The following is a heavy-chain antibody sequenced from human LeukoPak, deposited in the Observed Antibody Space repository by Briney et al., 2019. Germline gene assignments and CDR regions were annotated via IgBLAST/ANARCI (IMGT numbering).Heavy chain of an antibody. Sequence: GGSLRLSCAASGFTFDDYAMHWVRQAPGKGLEWVSGISWNSGSIGYADSVKGRFTISRDNSKNTLYLQMNSLRAEDTAVYYCARAGYSGSCYYFDYWGQGTLVTVSS. J-gene: IGHJ4*02. CDR1: GFTFDDYA. D-gene: IGHD1-26*01. CDR2: ISWNSGSI. CDR3: ARAGYSGSCYYFDY. V-gene: IGHV3-9*01.